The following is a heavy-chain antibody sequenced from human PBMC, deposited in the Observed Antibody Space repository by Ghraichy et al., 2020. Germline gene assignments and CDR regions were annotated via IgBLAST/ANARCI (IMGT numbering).Heavy chain of an antibody. Sequence: SETLSLTCTVSGGSVSGYYWTWVRQPPEKGLEWMGYIYTTGSTYYNPSLKGRASMSVDTSKNQFSLTLRSLTAADTAIYYCARQRDGNNYYVLDHWGQGALVTVSS. CDR1: GGSVSGYY. CDR2: IYTTGST. J-gene: IGHJ4*02. V-gene: IGHV4-4*09. D-gene: IGHD5-24*01. CDR3: ARQRDGNNYYVLDH.